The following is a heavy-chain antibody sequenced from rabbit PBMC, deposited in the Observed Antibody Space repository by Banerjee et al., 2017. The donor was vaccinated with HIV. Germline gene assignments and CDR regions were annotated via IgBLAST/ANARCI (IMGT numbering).Heavy chain of an antibody. D-gene: IGHD3-3*01. CDR3: ARDNAGGGGFEYADL. CDR2: INTGSGSA. CDR1: GFSFSSGGD. J-gene: IGHJ4*01. Sequence: QQLVESGGDLVKPGASLTLTCTASGFSFSSGGDMCWVRQAPGKGLEWIGYINTGSGSAYYASWAKGRFTISKTSSTTVTPQMTSLTAADTATYFCARDNAGGGGFEYADLWGPGTLVTVS. V-gene: IGHV1S40*01.